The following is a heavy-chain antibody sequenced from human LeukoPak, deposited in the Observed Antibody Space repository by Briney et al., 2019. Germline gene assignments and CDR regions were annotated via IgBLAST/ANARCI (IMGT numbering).Heavy chain of an antibody. V-gene: IGHV3-43*02. CDR1: GFTFDDYA. CDR3: ARSPRGNSSGWYNWFDP. D-gene: IGHD6-19*01. J-gene: IGHJ5*02. CDR2: IGGDGGST. Sequence: GGSWRLSCAAPGFTFDDYAMHWVVQAPGKGLNWVPLIGGDGGSTYYADSVKGRFTISRDNSKNTLYLQMNSLRAEDTAVYYCARSPRGNSSGWYNWFDPWGQGTLVTVSS.